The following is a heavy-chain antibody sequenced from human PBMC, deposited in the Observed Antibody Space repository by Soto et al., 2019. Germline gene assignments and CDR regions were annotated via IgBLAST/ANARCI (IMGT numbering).Heavy chain of an antibody. CDR2: IYYSGST. D-gene: IGHD3-16*02. CDR3: ARLYYDYVWGSYRSRWFDP. CDR1: GGSISSYY. J-gene: IGHJ5*02. V-gene: IGHV4-59*08. Sequence: SETLSLTCTVSGGSISSYYWSWIRQPPGKGLEWIGYIYYSGSTNYNPSLKSRVTISVDTSKNQFSLKLSSVTAADTAVYYCARLYYDYVWGSYRSRWFDPWGQGTLVTVSS.